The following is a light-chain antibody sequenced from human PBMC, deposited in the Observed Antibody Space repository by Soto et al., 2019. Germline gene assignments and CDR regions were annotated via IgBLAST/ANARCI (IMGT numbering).Light chain of an antibody. J-gene: IGLJ2*01. V-gene: IGLV1-47*02. CDR3: QSYDSSLTGVV. Sequence: QTVVTQPPSASGTPGQRVTISCSGSSSNIGSNYVYWYQHPPGTAPKLLIYSNDQRPSGVPDRFSGSKSGTSASLAITGLQAEDEADYYCQSYDSSLTGVVFGGGTKLTVL. CDR1: SSNIGSNY. CDR2: SND.